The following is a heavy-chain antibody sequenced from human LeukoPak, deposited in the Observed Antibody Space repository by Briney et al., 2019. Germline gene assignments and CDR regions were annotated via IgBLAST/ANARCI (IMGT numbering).Heavy chain of an antibody. Sequence: SETLSLTCAVSGYSISSGYYWGCIRQPPGKGLEWIGSIYHSGSTYYNPSLKSRVTISVDTSKNQFSLKLSSVTAADTAVYYCAREGLRLRGNWFDPWGQGTLVTVS. CDR3: AREGLRLRGNWFDP. CDR2: IYHSGST. D-gene: IGHD3-16*01. V-gene: IGHV4-38-2*02. J-gene: IGHJ5*02. CDR1: GYSISSGYY.